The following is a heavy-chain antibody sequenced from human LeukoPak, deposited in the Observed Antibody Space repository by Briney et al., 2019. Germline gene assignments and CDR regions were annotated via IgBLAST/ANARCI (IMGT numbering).Heavy chain of an antibody. CDR1: GDSFSYFY. CDR3: ARGVVAAAGRTFDF. V-gene: IGHV4-59*01. J-gene: IGHJ4*02. Sequence: PSETLSLTCTVYGDSFSYFYWSWIRQPPGKGLEWIGYIYNRGSTNYNPSLKSRVTISLDTSKNQFSLKLSSVTAADTAVYYCARGVVAAAGRTFDFWGQGTLVTVSS. CDR2: IYNRGST. D-gene: IGHD6-13*01.